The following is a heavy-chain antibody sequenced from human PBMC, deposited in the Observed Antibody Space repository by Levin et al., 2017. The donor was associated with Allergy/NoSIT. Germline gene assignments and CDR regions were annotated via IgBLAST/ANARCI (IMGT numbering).Heavy chain of an antibody. CDR3: ATHGFDY. CDR1: GFTFSSYN. CDR2: ISTSSSSI. J-gene: IGHJ4*02. Sequence: LSLTCAASGFTFSSYNMNWVRQAPGKGLEWVSYISTSSSSIYYADSVKGRFTISRDNAKNSLYLQMNSLRDEDTAVYYCATHGFDYWGQGTLVTVSS. V-gene: IGHV3-48*02.